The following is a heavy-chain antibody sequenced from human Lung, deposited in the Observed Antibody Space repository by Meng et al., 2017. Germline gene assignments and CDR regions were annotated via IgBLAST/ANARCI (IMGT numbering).Heavy chain of an antibody. J-gene: IGHJ4*02. D-gene: IGHD3-10*01. V-gene: IGHV1-18*01. Sequence: HVQLLQSGAEVKQPGASFKVPCKASDYTFTGYGVCWVRQAPGQGLEWMAWLGAHPGDTSFAPKFLGRVTVTADTATATAYMELRNLRYDDTAVYYCARGTPGRSYSDFWGQGTLVTVSS. CDR1: DYTFTGYG. CDR2: LGAHPGDT. CDR3: ARGTPGRSYSDF.